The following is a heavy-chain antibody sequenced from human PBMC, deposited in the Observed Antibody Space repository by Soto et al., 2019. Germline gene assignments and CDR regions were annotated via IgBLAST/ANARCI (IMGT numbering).Heavy chain of an antibody. CDR1: GFTLSTYG. J-gene: IGHJ4*02. CDR3: AKDPVPYCSGGSCYRYDY. Sequence: GGSLRLSCAASGFTLSTYGMHWVRQAPGKGLEWVATISYDGNKKYYADSVKGRFTIPSDNSKNTLYLQMNSLRVEDTAVYFCAKDPVPYCSGGSCYRYDYWGQGSLVTVSS. D-gene: IGHD2-15*01. CDR2: ISYDGNKK. V-gene: IGHV3-30*18.